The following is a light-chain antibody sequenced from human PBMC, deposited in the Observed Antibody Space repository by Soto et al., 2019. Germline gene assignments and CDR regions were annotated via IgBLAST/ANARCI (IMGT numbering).Light chain of an antibody. V-gene: IGKV3D-20*02. CDR2: DTS. CDR3: QQRSNWPIP. CDR1: QSVSSSY. J-gene: IGKJ5*01. Sequence: EIVLTQSPGTLSLSPGERATLSCRASQSVSSSYLAWYQQKPGQSPRLLIYDTSNRATGIPARFSGSGSGTDFTLTISSLEPEDFAVYYCQQRSNWPIPFGQGTRLEI.